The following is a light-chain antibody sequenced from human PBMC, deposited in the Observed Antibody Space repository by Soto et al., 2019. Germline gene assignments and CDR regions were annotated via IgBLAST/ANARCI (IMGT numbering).Light chain of an antibody. V-gene: IGKV3-20*01. CDR3: QQYGSSPWT. Sequence: EIVLTQSPGNLSLSPGERATVSCRASQSVSSSYLAWYQQKPGQAPRFLIYGASSRATGIPDRFSGSGSGTDFTLTISRLEPEDFAVYYCQQYGSSPWTFGQGTKVEIK. CDR1: QSVSSSY. CDR2: GAS. J-gene: IGKJ1*01.